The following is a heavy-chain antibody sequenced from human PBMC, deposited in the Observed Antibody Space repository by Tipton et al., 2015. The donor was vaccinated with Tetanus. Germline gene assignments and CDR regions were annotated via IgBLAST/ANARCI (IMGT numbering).Heavy chain of an antibody. CDR1: GASISSGGYY. V-gene: IGHV4-39*01. Sequence: LRLSCTVSGASISSGGYYWSWIRQHPGKGLEWIGSIHYTGSTYLNPSLKSRVTISVDTSKNQFSLNLTSVTAADTAFYYCARQSCSGGSCRFDPWGQGTLVTVSS. CDR2: IHYTGST. D-gene: IGHD2-15*01. J-gene: IGHJ5*02. CDR3: ARQSCSGGSCRFDP.